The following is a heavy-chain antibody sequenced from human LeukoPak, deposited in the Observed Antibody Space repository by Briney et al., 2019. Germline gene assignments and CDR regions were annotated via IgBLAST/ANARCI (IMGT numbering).Heavy chain of an antibody. CDR2: ISGSGGST. D-gene: IGHD6-19*01. J-gene: IGHJ4*02. Sequence: GGSLRLSCAASRFTFSSYAMSWVRQAPGKGLEWVSAISGSGGSTYYADSVKGRFIISRDNSKNTLYLQMNSLRAEDTAVYYCAKDHLPGIVVADRDYWGQGTLVTVSS. V-gene: IGHV3-23*01. CDR3: AKDHLPGIVVADRDY. CDR1: RFTFSSYA.